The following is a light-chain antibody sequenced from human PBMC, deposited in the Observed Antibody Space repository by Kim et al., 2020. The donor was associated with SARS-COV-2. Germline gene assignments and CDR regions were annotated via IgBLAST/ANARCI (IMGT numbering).Light chain of an antibody. J-gene: IGLJ2*01. Sequence: SMSPGQTASITCSGDNLGNKYAYWYQQKPGQSPVVVIYHDNKRPSGIPERFSGSNSGNTATLTISGTQAMDEADYYCQAWDINTGVFGGGTQLTVL. CDR1: NLGNKY. V-gene: IGLV3-1*01. CDR2: HDN. CDR3: QAWDINTGV.